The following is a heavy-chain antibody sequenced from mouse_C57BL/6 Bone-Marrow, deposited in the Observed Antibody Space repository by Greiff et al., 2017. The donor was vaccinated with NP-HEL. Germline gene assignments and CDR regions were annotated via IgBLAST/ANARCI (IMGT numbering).Heavy chain of an antibody. V-gene: IGHV5-16*01. J-gene: IGHJ1*03. CDR2: INYDGSST. Sequence: EVQLVESEGGLVQPGSSMKLSCTASGFTFSDYYMAWVRQVPEKGLEWVANINYDGSSTYYLDSLKSRFIISRDNAKNILYLQMSSLKSEDTATYYCARESSFLFFDVWGTGTTVTVSS. D-gene: IGHD6-1*01. CDR1: GFTFSDYY. CDR3: ARESSFLFFDV.